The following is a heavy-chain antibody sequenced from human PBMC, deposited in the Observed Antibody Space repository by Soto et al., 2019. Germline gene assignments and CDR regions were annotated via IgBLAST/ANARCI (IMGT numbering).Heavy chain of an antibody. D-gene: IGHD2-15*01. CDR1: GGSISSYY. Sequence: SETLSLTCTVSGGSISSYYWSWIRQPPGKGLEWIGYIYYSGSTNYNPSLKSRVTISVDTSKNQFSLKLSSVTAADTAVYYCARDGLNCSGGSCYSKGPYYYGMDVWGQGTTVTVSS. CDR3: ARDGLNCSGGSCYSKGPYYYGMDV. J-gene: IGHJ6*02. V-gene: IGHV4-59*01. CDR2: IYYSGST.